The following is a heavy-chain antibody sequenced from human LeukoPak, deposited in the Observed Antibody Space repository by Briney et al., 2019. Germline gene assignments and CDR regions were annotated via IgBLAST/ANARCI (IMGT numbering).Heavy chain of an antibody. CDR3: AITEGLSGDYPPFDY. J-gene: IGHJ4*02. CDR1: GYTFTIYG. Sequence: ASVKVSCKASGYTFTIYGISWVRQAPGQGLEWMGWISAYNGNTNYAQRLQGRVTMTTDTSTSTAYMELRSLRSDDTAVYYCAITEGLSGDYPPFDYWGQGTLVTVSS. V-gene: IGHV1-18*01. D-gene: IGHD4-17*01. CDR2: ISAYNGNT.